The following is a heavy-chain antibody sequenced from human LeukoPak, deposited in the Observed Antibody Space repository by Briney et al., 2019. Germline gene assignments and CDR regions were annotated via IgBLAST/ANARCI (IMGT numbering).Heavy chain of an antibody. V-gene: IGHV4-34*01. J-gene: IGHJ3*02. Sequence: SETLSLTCAVYGGSFSGYYWSWIRQPPGKGLEWIGEINHSGSTNYNPSLKSRVTISVDTSKNQFSLRLNSVTAADTAVYYCARDSRTDAFDIWGQGTMVTVSS. CDR2: INHSGST. CDR3: ARDSRTDAFDI. D-gene: IGHD2/OR15-2a*01. CDR1: GGSFSGYY.